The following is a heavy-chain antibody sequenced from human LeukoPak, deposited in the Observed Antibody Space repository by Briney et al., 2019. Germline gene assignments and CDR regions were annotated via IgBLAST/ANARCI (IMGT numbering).Heavy chain of an antibody. Sequence: PGGSLRLSCAASGFSFSSYWMSWVRQAPGKGLEWVANIKEDGSEKYVDSLKGRFTISRDNAKNSLYLQMNSLRAEDTAVYYCARQGVEFDYWGKGTLVTVSS. J-gene: IGHJ4*02. CDR1: GFSFSSYW. D-gene: IGHD3-10*01. V-gene: IGHV3-7*01. CDR2: IKEDGSEK. CDR3: ARQGVEFDY.